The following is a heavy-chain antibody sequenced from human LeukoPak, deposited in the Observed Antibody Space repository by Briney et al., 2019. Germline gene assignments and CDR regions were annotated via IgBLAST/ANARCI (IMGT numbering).Heavy chain of an antibody. Sequence: SQTLSLTCTVSGGSISSGGYYWSWIRQHPGKGLEWIGYIYYSGSTYYNPSLKSRVTISVDTSKNQFSLKLSSVTAADTAVYYCARGLYGSGIYSAFDIWGQGTMVTVSS. CDR1: GGSISSGGYY. CDR3: ARGLYGSGIYSAFDI. J-gene: IGHJ3*02. D-gene: IGHD3-10*01. V-gene: IGHV4-31*03. CDR2: IYYSGST.